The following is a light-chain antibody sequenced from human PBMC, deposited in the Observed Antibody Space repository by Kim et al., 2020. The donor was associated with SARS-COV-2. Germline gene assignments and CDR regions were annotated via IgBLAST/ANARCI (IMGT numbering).Light chain of an antibody. V-gene: IGLV2-11*01. J-gene: IGLJ2*01. CDR3: CSYAGKYTLL. Sequence: QSITFSCTASTSDVAGSNSVSWYQQRPGKAPKLTIYDVNKRPSGVPARFSGSKSGNTASLTISGLLADDEADYYCCSYAGKYTLLFGGGTQLTV. CDR2: DVN. CDR1: TSDVAGSNS.